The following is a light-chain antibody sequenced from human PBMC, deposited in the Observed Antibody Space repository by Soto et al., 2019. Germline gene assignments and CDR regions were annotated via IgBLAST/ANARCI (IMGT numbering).Light chain of an antibody. CDR2: DVS. V-gene: IGKV1-5*01. CDR1: QTISSW. Sequence: TQSPSTLSGSVGDRVTITCRASQTISSWLAWYQQKPGKAPYLLISDVSSLERGVPSRFSGSGSGTEFTLTISSMQPDDFATFYCQQYNGYSRTFGQGTKVDIK. CDR3: QQYNGYSRT. J-gene: IGKJ1*01.